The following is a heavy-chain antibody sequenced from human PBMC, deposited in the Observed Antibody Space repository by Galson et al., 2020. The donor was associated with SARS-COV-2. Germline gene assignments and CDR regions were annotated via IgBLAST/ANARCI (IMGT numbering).Heavy chain of an antibody. J-gene: IGHJ4*02. V-gene: IGHV3-30*04. D-gene: IGHD1-1*01. CDR2: ISFDGSIK. CDR3: AKDQEPISSSYWDN. Sequence: GESLKISCAASGFTFRTYAMHWVRQAPGKGLEWVALISFDGSIKYYADSVKGRFTISRDNSRNTLFLQMDSLRDADTAVYYCAKDQEPISSSYWDNWGQGALVTVSA. CDR1: GFTFRTYA.